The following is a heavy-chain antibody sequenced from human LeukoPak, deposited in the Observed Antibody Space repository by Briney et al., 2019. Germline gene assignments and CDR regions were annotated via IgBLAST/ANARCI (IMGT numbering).Heavy chain of an antibody. CDR1: GYSISSGYY. D-gene: IGHD6-19*01. Sequence: TPSETLSLTCTVSGYSISSGYYWGWIRQPPGKGLEWIGSIYHSGSTYYNPSLKSRVTISVDTSKNQFSLKLSSVTAADTAVYYCARGAGYSSGFDDYWGQGTLVTVSS. CDR3: ARGAGYSSGFDDY. CDR2: IYHSGST. V-gene: IGHV4-38-2*02. J-gene: IGHJ4*02.